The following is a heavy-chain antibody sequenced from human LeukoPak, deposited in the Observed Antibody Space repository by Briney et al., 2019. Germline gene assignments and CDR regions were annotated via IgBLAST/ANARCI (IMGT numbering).Heavy chain of an antibody. Sequence: PGGSLRLSCAASGFTFDDYGMSWVRQAPGKGLVWVSRIHSDGSYAYYADSVKGRFTISRDNAKNTLYLQMNSLRAEDTAVYYCAREGLYYTKPYWGQGTLVTVSS. CDR3: AREGLYYTKPY. CDR1: GFTFDDYG. J-gene: IGHJ4*02. D-gene: IGHD3-3*01. V-gene: IGHV3-74*01. CDR2: IHSDGSYA.